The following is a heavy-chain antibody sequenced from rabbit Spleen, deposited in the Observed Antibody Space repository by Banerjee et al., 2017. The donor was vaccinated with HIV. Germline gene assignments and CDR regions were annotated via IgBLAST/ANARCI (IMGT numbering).Heavy chain of an antibody. CDR2: IDTGSSGFT. V-gene: IGHV1S45*01. J-gene: IGHJ6*01. D-gene: IGHD1-1*01. Sequence: QEQVLESGGGLVKPEGSLKLSCTASGFSFSNKVVMCWVRQAPGKGLEWIACIDTGSSGFTYYASWAKGRFTISKTSSTTVTLQMTRLTAADTATYFCARDTSSSFSSYGMDLWGPGTLVTVS. CDR3: ARDTSSSFSSYGMDL. CDR1: GFSFSNKVV.